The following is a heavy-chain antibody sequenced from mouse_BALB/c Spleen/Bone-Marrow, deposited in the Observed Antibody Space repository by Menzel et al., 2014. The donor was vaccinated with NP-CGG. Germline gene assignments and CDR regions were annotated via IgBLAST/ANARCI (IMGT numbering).Heavy chain of an antibody. V-gene: IGHV1-12*01. J-gene: IGHJ3*01. CDR1: GYTFTSYN. CDR3: ARGEYGNAWFAY. Sequence: QVQLQQPGAELVRSGASVKMSCKASGYTFTSYNMHWVKQTPGQGLEWIGYIYPGNGGTKYNQKLKGKATLTADTSSSTAYMQTSSLTSEDSAVYFCARGEYGNAWFAYWGQGTLVTVSA. D-gene: IGHD2-10*02. CDR2: IYPGNGGT.